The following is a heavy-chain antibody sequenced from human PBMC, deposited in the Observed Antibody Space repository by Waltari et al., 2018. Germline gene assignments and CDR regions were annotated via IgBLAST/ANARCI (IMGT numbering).Heavy chain of an antibody. CDR1: GFTFSSYR. D-gene: IGHD3-3*01. Sequence: EVQLVESGGGLVKPGGSLRLSCAASGFTFSSYRMNGGRPAPGRVVEWVASITSGSTFIYYEDSVKGRFTISRDNAKNSLYLQMNSLRVEDTAIYYCARAPGLGSGYPYWGQGTLVTVSS. V-gene: IGHV3-21*01. CDR2: ITSGSTFI. CDR3: ARAPGLGSGYPY. J-gene: IGHJ4*02.